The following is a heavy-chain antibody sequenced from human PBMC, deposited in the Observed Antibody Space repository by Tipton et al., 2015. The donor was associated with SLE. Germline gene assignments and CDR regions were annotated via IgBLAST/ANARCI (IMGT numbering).Heavy chain of an antibody. D-gene: IGHD6-19*01. CDR2: IYTSGNT. CDR3: ARVGYSSGSYYFDY. V-gene: IGHV4-4*08. Sequence: ILSLTCTVSGGSINSYYWSWIRQPPGKGLEWIGNIYTSGNTNYNPSLKSRVTISVDTSKNQFSLKLSSVTAADTAVYYCARVGYSSGSYYFDYWGQGTLVTVSS. CDR1: GGSINSYY. J-gene: IGHJ4*02.